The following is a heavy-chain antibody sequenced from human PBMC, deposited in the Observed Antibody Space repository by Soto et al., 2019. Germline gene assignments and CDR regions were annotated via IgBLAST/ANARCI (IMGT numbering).Heavy chain of an antibody. CDR2: IRSKAYGGTT. J-gene: IGHJ4*02. CDR1: GFTFGDYA. Sequence: GGSLRLSCTASGFTFGDYAMSWFRQAPGKGLEWVGFIRSKAYGGTTEYAASVKGRFTISRDDSKSIAYLQMNSLKTEDTAVYYCTREVAVAGSNLLDYWGQGTLVTVSS. CDR3: TREVAVAGSNLLDY. V-gene: IGHV3-49*03. D-gene: IGHD6-19*01.